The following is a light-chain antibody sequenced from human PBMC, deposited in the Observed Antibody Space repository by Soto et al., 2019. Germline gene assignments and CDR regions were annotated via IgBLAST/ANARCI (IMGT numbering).Light chain of an antibody. Sequence: VLTQSPGILSLSPGDRATLSCRSSQRVSGSSLAWYQQKPGQVPRVLFYGATTRATGVPDRFSANGSGADFTLTISRLEPGDFGVYHCQQYGNSPSFGPGTKLEIK. CDR3: QQYGNSPS. V-gene: IGKV3-20*01. CDR1: QRVSGSS. J-gene: IGKJ2*01. CDR2: GAT.